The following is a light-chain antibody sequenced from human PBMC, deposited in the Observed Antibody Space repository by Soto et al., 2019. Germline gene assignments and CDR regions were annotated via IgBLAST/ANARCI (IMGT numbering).Light chain of an antibody. CDR1: SSDVGGYNY. V-gene: IGLV2-11*01. CDR2: DVS. CDR3: CSYAGSYTFV. J-gene: IGLJ1*01. Sequence: QSVLTQPRSVSGSPGQSVTISCIGTSSDVGGYNYVSWYQQHPGKAPKLTIYDVSNRPSWVPDRIYGSKSGNTASLTISGLQAEDEADYYCCSYAGSYTFVFGTGTKLTVL.